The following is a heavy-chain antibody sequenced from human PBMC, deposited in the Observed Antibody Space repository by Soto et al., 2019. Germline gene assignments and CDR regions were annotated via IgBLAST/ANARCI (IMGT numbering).Heavy chain of an antibody. D-gene: IGHD4-17*01. CDR1: GFTFSSYA. CDR3: AHLSGVTTFRYYYYMDV. Sequence: HPGGSLRLSCAASGFTFSSYAMSWVRQAPGKGLEWVSAISGSGGSTYYADSVKGRFTISRDNSKNTLYLQMNSLRAEDTAVYYCAHLSGVTTFRYYYYMDVWGKGTTVTVSS. V-gene: IGHV3-23*01. J-gene: IGHJ6*03. CDR2: ISGSGGST.